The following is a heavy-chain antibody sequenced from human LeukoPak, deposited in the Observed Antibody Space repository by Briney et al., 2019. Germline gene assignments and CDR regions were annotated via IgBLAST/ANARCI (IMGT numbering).Heavy chain of an antibody. CDR2: IIPIFGTA. CDR3: ARALFPDYYGSGSYYEHWFDP. CDR1: GGTFSSYA. D-gene: IGHD3-10*01. Sequence: ASVKVSCKASGGTFSSYAISWVRQAPGQGLEWMGGIIPIFGTANYAQKFQGRVTITADKSTSTAYMELSSLRSEDTAVYYCARALFPDYYGSGSYYEHWFDPWGQGTLVTVSS. J-gene: IGHJ5*02. V-gene: IGHV1-69*06.